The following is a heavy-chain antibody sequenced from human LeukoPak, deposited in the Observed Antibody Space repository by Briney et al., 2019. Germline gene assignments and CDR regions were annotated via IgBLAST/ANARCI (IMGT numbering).Heavy chain of an antibody. D-gene: IGHD3-22*01. J-gene: IGHJ3*02. CDR2: IYHSGST. CDR1: GYSISSGYY. CDR3: ARDLVTHRSYYDSSGYYGAFDI. V-gene: IGHV4-38-2*02. Sequence: SETLSLTCTVSGYSISSGYYWGWIRQPPGKGLEWIGSIYHSGSTYYNPSLKSRVTISVDTSKNRFSLKLSSVTAADTAVYYCARDLVTHRSYYDSSGYYGAFDIWGQGTMVTVSS.